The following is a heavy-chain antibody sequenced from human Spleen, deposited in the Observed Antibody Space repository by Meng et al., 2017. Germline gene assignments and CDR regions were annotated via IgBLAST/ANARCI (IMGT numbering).Heavy chain of an antibody. Sequence: GESLKISCAASGFTFSSYGMHWVRQAPGKGLEWVSGILGRGDPTYYLDSVKGRFTISRDTSKNTLYLQMNSLRAEDTAVYYCARDPDYYGSGSYYNRAFDIWGQGTMVTVSS. CDR2: ILGRGDPT. D-gene: IGHD3-10*01. CDR1: GFTFSSYG. CDR3: ARDPDYYGSGSYYNRAFDI. J-gene: IGHJ3*02. V-gene: IGHV3-NL1*01.